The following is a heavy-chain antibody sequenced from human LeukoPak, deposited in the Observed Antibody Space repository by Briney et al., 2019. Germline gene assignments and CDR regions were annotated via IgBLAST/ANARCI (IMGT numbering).Heavy chain of an antibody. J-gene: IGHJ6*02. CDR1: GFTFSSYA. D-gene: IGHD2-2*02. CDR2: IRSKAYGGTT. Sequence: GGSLRLSCAASGFTFSSYAMSWVRQAPGKGLEWVGFIRSKAYGGTTEYAASVKGRFTISRDDSKSIAYLQMNSLKTEDTAVYYCTRDVVVPAAIQDYYYYGMDVWGQGTTVTVSS. CDR3: TRDVVVPAAIQDYYYYGMDV. V-gene: IGHV3-49*04.